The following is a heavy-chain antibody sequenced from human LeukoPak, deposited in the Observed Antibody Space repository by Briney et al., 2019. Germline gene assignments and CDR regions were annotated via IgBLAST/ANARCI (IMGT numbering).Heavy chain of an antibody. V-gene: IGHV4-38-2*02. J-gene: IGHJ4*02. CDR2: IYHSGST. CDR1: GYSISSGYY. D-gene: IGHD2-8*01. CDR3: ARCLTYCTNGVCYTGFDY. Sequence: SETLSLTCIVSGYSISSGYYWGWIRQPPGKGLEWIGSIYHSGSTYYNPSLKSRVTISVDTSKNQFSLKLSSVTAADTAVYYCARCLTYCTNGVCYTGFDYWGQGTLVTVSS.